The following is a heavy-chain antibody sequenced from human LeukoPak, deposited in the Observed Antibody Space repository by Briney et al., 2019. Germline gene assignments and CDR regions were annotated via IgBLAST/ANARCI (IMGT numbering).Heavy chain of an antibody. J-gene: IGHJ6*02. Sequence: GGSVRLSCAASGFTFSSYAMRWVRQAPGKGLEWVSAISGSGGSTYYADSVKGRFTISRDNSKNTLYLQMNSLRAEDTAVYYCAKDPRTRGARGMDVWGQGTTVTVSS. CDR3: AKDPRTRGARGMDV. CDR2: ISGSGGST. CDR1: GFTFSSYA. V-gene: IGHV3-23*01. D-gene: IGHD1-26*01.